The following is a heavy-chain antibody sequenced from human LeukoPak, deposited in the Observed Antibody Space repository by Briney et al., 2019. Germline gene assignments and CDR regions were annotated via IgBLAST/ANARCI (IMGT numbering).Heavy chain of an antibody. CDR2: ISTSGSII. Sequence: GGSLRLSCAASGFTFSDYEMNWVRQAPGKGLEWVSNISTSGSIIHYADSVEGRFTISRDNAKNSLYLQMNSLRAEDTALYYCARDATTQVGYVYMDVWGKGTTVTISS. J-gene: IGHJ6*03. V-gene: IGHV3-48*03. CDR3: ARDATTQVGYVYMDV. CDR1: GFTFSDYE. D-gene: IGHD5-18*01.